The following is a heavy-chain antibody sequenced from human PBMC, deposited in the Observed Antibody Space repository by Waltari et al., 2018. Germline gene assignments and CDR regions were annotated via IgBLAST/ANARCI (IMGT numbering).Heavy chain of an antibody. CDR1: GGSFSGYY. D-gene: IGHD3-10*01. CDR3: ARLSLGGYYGSGSYPHYYYGMDV. Sequence: QVQLQQWGAGLLKPSETLSLTCAVYGGSFSGYYWSWIRQPPGKGLEGVGEINHSGSTNYNPSLKSRVTISVDTSKNQFSLKLSSVTAADTAVYYCARLSLGGYYGSGSYPHYYYGMDVWGQGTTVTVSS. V-gene: IGHV4-34*01. J-gene: IGHJ6*02. CDR2: INHSGST.